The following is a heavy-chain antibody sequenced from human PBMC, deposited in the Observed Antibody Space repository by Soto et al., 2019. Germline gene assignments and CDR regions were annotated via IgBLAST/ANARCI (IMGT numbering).Heavy chain of an antibody. V-gene: IGHV4-39*01. Sequence: SETVSITCTVAGGFISSTSFYSAWIRQHTGKGLEWIGSIYYSGSTYYNPSLKSRVTISVDTSKNQFSLKLSSVTAADTAVYYCARQGKTPYYDILTGYYSNYYYYMDVWGKGTTVT. CDR1: GGFISSTSFY. CDR2: IYYSGST. D-gene: IGHD3-9*01. CDR3: ARQGKTPYYDILTGYYSNYYYYMDV. J-gene: IGHJ6*03.